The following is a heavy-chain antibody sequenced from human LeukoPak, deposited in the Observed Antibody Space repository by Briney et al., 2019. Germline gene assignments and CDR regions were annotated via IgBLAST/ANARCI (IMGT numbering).Heavy chain of an antibody. CDR3: TRARWLHLWGDC. Sequence: GGSLRLSCAASGFSFSTYSMHWVRQAPGKGLEWVTAISHDGSDTYYADSVKGRFTVSRDNSKNTLYLQMNSLSAEDTAMYYCTRARWLHLWGDCWGQGTLVTVSS. CDR2: ISHDGSDT. V-gene: IGHV3-30-3*01. CDR1: GFSFSTYS. J-gene: IGHJ4*02. D-gene: IGHD5-24*01.